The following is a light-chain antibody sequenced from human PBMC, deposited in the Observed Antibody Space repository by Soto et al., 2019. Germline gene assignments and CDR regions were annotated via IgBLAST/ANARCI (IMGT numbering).Light chain of an antibody. Sequence: QSALTQPASVSGSPGQSITISCTGTSSDVGGYNYVSWYQQHPGKAPKLMIYDVSNRPSGVSNRFPGSKSGNTASLTISGLQAEDEADYYCSSYTSSRAYVFGTGTKVTVL. CDR2: DVS. V-gene: IGLV2-14*01. J-gene: IGLJ1*01. CDR3: SSYTSSRAYV. CDR1: SSDVGGYNY.